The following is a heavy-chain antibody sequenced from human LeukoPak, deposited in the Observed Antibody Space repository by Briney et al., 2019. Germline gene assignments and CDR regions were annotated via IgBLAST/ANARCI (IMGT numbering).Heavy chain of an antibody. CDR2: TFYRSKWYN. Sequence: TSQTLSLTCAMSGDSVSSNSAAWNWIRQSPSRGLEWQGRTFYRSKWYNDYAVSVKSRITIDPDTSKNQFSLQLNSVTPEDTAVYYCARASANTSWPANFDCWGQGTLVTVSS. J-gene: IGHJ4*02. V-gene: IGHV6-1*01. CDR1: GDSVSSNSAA. D-gene: IGHD2-2*01. CDR3: ARASANTSWPANFDC.